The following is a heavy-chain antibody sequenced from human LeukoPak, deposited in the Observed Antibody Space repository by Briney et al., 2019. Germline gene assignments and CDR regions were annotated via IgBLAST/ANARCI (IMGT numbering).Heavy chain of an antibody. J-gene: IGHJ5*02. CDR2: INHSGST. D-gene: IGHD6-19*01. Sequence: SETLSLTCAVYGGSFSDNYWTWNRQPPGKGLEWIGEINHSGSTNYNPPLKSRVTISVDTSKKQFFLRLSSVTAADTAVYYCAKGHRYSSGWYWSHWFDPWGQGTLVTVSS. CDR3: AKGHRYSSGWYWSHWFDP. V-gene: IGHV4-34*01. CDR1: GGSFSDNY.